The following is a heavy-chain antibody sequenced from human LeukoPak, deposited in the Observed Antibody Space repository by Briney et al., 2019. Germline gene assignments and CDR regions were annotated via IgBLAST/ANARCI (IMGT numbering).Heavy chain of an antibody. V-gene: IGHV1-18*01. CDR1: GYTFTSYG. D-gene: IGHD6-13*01. J-gene: IGHJ4*02. CDR3: ARGPSAVAAAGTINY. Sequence: ASVKVSCKASGYTFTSYGISWVRQAPGQGLEWMGWISAYNGNTNYAQKLQGRVTMTRNTSISTAYMELSSLRSEDTAVYYCARGPSAVAAAGTINYWGQGTLVTVSS. CDR2: ISAYNGNT.